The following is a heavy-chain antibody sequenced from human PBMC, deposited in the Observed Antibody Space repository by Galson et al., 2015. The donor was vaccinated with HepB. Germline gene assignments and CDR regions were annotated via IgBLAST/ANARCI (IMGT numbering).Heavy chain of an antibody. CDR3: AGDRARRGWFYP. CDR2: IDNTGGT. J-gene: IGHJ5*02. CDR1: GTSIGSHY. V-gene: IGHV4-59*11. Sequence: ETLSLTCSVSGTSIGSHYWTWIRQPPGKGLEWIGYIDNTGGTYYNPSLRSRVTMSLPSSKNQSSLQLTSMTAADTAIYYCAGDRARRGWFYPWGQGTLVTVSS.